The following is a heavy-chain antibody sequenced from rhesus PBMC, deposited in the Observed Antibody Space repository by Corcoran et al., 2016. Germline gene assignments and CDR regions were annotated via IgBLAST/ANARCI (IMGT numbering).Heavy chain of an antibody. D-gene: IGHD1-44*01. CDR3: ARDRLTTDY. Sequence: QLQLQESGPGLVKPSETLSVTCAVSGGSISSNYWIWIRQAPGKGLEWIGRISGSGGSTDYNPSLKSRVTISTDTAKNQFSLKLSSVTAADTVVYYCARDRLTTDYWGQGVLVTVSS. V-gene: IGHV4-173*01. CDR1: GGSISSNY. CDR2: ISGSGGST. J-gene: IGHJ4*01.